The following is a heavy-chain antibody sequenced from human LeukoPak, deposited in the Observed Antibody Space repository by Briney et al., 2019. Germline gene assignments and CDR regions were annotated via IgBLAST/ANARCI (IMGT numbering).Heavy chain of an antibody. CDR3: ANMGIDY. CDR1: GFTFSHYT. J-gene: IGHJ4*02. Sequence: GGSLRLSCTASGFTFSHYTINWVRQAPGKGLECVSSISSTSSYISYADSVKGRFTISRDNAKNSLYLQMNSLRAEDTAVYYCANMGIDYWGQGTLVTVSS. CDR2: ISSTSSYI. D-gene: IGHD1-26*01. V-gene: IGHV3-21*04.